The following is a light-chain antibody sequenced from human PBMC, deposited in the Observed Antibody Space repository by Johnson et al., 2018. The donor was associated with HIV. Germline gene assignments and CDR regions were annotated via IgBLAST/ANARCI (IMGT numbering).Light chain of an antibody. CDR3: GTWDTSLSAGGV. CDR1: SSNIGTNY. CDR2: DNN. V-gene: IGLV1-51*01. Sequence: VSAAPGQKVTISCSGSSSNIGTNYVSWYQQLPGTAPKLIIYDNNKRPSGIPDRFSGPKSGTSATLGITGHQTGDEADYYCGTWDTSLSAGGVFGTGTKVTVL. J-gene: IGLJ1*01.